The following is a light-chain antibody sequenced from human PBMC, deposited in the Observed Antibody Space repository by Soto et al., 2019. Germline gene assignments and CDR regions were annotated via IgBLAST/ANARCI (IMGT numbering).Light chain of an antibody. Sequence: QPVLTQSPSASASLGASVKLTCTLSSGHSSYAIAWHQQQPEKGPRYLMKLNSDGSHSKGDGIPDRFSGSSSGAERYLTISGLQSEDGADYYCQTWGTGIPWVFGGGTKVTVL. J-gene: IGLJ3*02. CDR2: LNSDGSH. CDR3: QTWGTGIPWV. CDR1: SGHSSYA. V-gene: IGLV4-69*01.